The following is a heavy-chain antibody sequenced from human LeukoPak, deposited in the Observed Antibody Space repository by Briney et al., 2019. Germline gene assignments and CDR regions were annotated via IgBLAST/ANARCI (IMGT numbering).Heavy chain of an antibody. Sequence: GGSLTLSCAASGFTFSDYAMSWVRQAPGKGLEWVSYISSSGSTIYYADSVKGRFTISRDNAKNSLYLQMNSLRAEDTAVYYCARDSISGRFDYWGQGTLVTVSS. D-gene: IGHD3-10*01. V-gene: IGHV3-11*01. J-gene: IGHJ4*02. CDR1: GFTFSDYA. CDR3: ARDSISGRFDY. CDR2: ISSSGSTI.